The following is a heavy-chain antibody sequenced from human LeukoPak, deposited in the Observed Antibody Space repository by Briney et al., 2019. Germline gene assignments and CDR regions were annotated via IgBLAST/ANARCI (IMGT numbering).Heavy chain of an antibody. V-gene: IGHV3-23*01. CDR2: ISGSGGST. CDR1: GFTFSSYA. Sequence: GGSLRLSCAASGFTFSSYAMSWVRQAPGKGLEWVSTISGSGGSTYYADSVKGRFIISRDNSKNTLYLQMNSLRAEDTAIYFCAKDLYSSSWSRQFDYWGQGTLVTVSS. CDR3: AKDLYSSSWSRQFDY. D-gene: IGHD6-13*01. J-gene: IGHJ4*02.